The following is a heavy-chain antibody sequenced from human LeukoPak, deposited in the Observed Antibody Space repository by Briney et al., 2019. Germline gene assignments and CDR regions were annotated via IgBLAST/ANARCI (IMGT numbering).Heavy chain of an antibody. J-gene: IGHJ4*02. CDR3: ARMSGSHLDY. CDR1: GFTFSSNG. Sequence: GGSLRLSCAASGFTFSSNGMHWVRQAPGKGLEWVAVIWYDGSKKYYADSVKGRFTISRDNSKNTLYLQMNSLRAEETAVYYCARMSGSHLDYWGQGTLVTVSS. D-gene: IGHD1-26*01. CDR2: IWYDGSKK. V-gene: IGHV3-33*01.